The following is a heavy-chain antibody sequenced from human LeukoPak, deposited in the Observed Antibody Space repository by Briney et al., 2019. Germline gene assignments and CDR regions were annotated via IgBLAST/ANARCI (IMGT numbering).Heavy chain of an antibody. J-gene: IGHJ1*01. CDR2: IYHSGNT. D-gene: IGHD2-15*01. Sequence: SETPSLTCSVSGGSISSNNWWTWVRQPPGKGLEWIGEIYHSGNTNYNPSLKSRVTISLDKSNNHFSLKMNSVTAADTAVYYCASLEVKDKSFQHWGQGTLVTVSS. CDR3: ASLEVKDKSFQH. CDR1: GGSISSNNW. V-gene: IGHV4-4*02.